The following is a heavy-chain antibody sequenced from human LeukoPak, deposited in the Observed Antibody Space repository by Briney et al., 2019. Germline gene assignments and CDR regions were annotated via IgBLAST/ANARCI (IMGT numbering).Heavy chain of an antibody. CDR1: GFTFGDYA. J-gene: IGHJ4*02. Sequence: GGSLRLSCTASGFTFGDYAMSWVRQAPGKGLEWVGFIRSKPYGATAEYTASVKGRFTISRDDSKNTLYLQMNSLKTEDTAIYYCMTDLDNWGQGTLVTVSS. CDR2: IRSKPYGATA. CDR3: MTDLDN. V-gene: IGHV3-49*04.